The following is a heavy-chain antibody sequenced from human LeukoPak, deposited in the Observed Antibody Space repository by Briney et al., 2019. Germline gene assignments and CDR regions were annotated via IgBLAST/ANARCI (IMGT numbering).Heavy chain of an antibody. CDR1: GFTFSSYG. CDR2: ISYDGSNK. D-gene: IGHD3-10*01. CDR3: ANDDYYGSGSYSGAFDI. J-gene: IGHJ3*02. Sequence: GGSLRLSCAASGFTFSSYGMHWVRQAPGKGLEWVAVISYDGSNKYYADSVKGRFTISRDNSKSTLYLQMNSLRAEDTAVYYCANDDYYGSGSYSGAFDIWGQGTMVTVSS. V-gene: IGHV3-30*18.